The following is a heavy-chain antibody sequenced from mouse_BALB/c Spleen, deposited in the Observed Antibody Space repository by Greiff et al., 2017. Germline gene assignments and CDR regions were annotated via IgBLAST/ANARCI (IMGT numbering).Heavy chain of an antibody. V-gene: IGHV1-14*01. CDR1: GYTFTSYV. D-gene: IGHD1-2*01. J-gene: IGHJ4*01. Sequence: EVQLQQSGPELVKPGASVKMSCKASGYTFTSYVMHWVKQKPGQGLEWIGYINPYNDGTKYNEKFKGKATLTSDKSSSTAYMELSSLTSEDSAVYYCARSTTLLREGYAMDYWGQGTSVTVSS. CDR3: ARSTTLLREGYAMDY. CDR2: INPYNDGT.